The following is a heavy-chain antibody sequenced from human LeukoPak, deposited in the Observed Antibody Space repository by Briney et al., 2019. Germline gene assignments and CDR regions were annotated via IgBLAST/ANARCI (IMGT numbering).Heavy chain of an antibody. CDR2: ISYDGSNK. V-gene: IGHV3-30*04. CDR1: GFTFSSYA. D-gene: IGHD6-13*01. J-gene: IGHJ5*02. Sequence: GGSLRLSCAASGFTFSSYAMHWVRQAPGKGLEWVAVISYDGSNKYYADSVKGRFTISRDNSKNTLYLQMNSLRAEDTAVYYCAREPLAAAGSWGEGTLVTVSS. CDR3: AREPLAAAGS.